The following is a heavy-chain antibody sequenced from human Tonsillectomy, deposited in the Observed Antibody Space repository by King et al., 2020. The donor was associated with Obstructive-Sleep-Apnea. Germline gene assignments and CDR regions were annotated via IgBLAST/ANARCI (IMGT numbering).Heavy chain of an antibody. CDR2: IYHSGST. CDR1: GYSISSGYY. V-gene: IGHV4-38-2*02. Sequence: VQLQESGPGLVKPSETLSLTCTVSGYSISSGYYWGWIRPPPGKGLEWIGSIYHSGSTYDNPSLKSRVFISVDTSKNQFSLKLSSVTAADTAVYYCARENSYYDYWGQGTLVTVSS. CDR3: ARENSYYDY. D-gene: IGHD3-10*01. J-gene: IGHJ4*02.